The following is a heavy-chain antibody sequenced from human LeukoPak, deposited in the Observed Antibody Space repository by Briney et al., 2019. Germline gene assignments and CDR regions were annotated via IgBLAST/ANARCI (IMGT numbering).Heavy chain of an antibody. CDR3: ARESGGDYYMDF. D-gene: IGHD3-10*01. V-gene: IGHV3-33*01. J-gene: IGHJ6*03. CDR2: IWYDGSKK. CDR1: GFTFTDYG. Sequence: PGGSLRLSCATSGFTFTDYGLHWVRQAPGKGLEWVAVIWYDGSKKFYGESLEGRFTISRDDSKNTVYLEMSSLRVEDTAVYYCARESGGDYYMDFWAKGPRSSSL.